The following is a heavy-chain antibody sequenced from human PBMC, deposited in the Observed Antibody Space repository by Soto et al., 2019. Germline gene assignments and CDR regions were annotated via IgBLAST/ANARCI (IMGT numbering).Heavy chain of an antibody. CDR2: IYYSGSA. CDR1: GGSISSYY. CDR3: ARGLVVVPAAKVFWFDP. J-gene: IGHJ5*02. D-gene: IGHD2-2*01. Sequence: KTSETLSLTCTVSGGSISSYYWSWIRQPPGKGLEWIGYIYYSGSANYNPSLKSRVTISVDTSKNQFSLKLSSVTAADTAVYYCARGLVVVPAAKVFWFDPWGQGTLVTVSS. V-gene: IGHV4-59*01.